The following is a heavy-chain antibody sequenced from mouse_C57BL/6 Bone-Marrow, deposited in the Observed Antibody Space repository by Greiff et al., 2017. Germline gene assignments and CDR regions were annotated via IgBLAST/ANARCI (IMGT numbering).Heavy chain of an antibody. CDR2: FYPGSGSI. V-gene: IGHV1-62-2*01. D-gene: IGHD1-1*01. CDR3: ARHEADYYGSRWFDY. Sequence: QVQLQQSGAELVKPGASVTLSCKASGYTFTEYTIHWVKQRSGQGLEWIGWFYPGSGSIKYNETFKDKATLTADKSSSTVYMELSRLTSEDSAVXFCARHEADYYGSRWFDYWGQGTTLTVSS. J-gene: IGHJ2*01. CDR1: GYTFTEYT.